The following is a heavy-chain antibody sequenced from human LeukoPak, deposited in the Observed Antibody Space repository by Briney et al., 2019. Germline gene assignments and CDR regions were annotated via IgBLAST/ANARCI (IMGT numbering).Heavy chain of an antibody. J-gene: IGHJ4*02. Sequence: GGSLRLSCVGSGFNFGRHSMSWARQAPGKGLEWLCSISSRGTTVYYADSVRGRFTIFRDNAKNSVFLQMDCLRVEDTAVYYCARDSGRTYYYDSSGYSNFDYWGQGTLVTVSS. V-gene: IGHV3-48*01. CDR3: ARDSGRTYYYDSSGYSNFDY. CDR1: GFNFGRHS. D-gene: IGHD3-22*01. CDR2: ISSRGTTV.